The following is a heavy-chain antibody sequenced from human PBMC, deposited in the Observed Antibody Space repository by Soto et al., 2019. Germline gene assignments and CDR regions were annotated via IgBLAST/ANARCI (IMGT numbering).Heavy chain of an antibody. D-gene: IGHD3-10*01. CDR3: ARDRGFGELSFRYFDY. Sequence: LSLTCAVSGGSISSSNWWSWVRQPPGKGLEWIGEIYHSGSTNYNPSLKSRVTISVDKPKNQFSLKLSSVTAADTAVYYCARDRGFGELSFRYFDYWGQGTLVTVSS. CDR1: GGSISSSNW. V-gene: IGHV4-4*02. J-gene: IGHJ4*02. CDR2: IYHSGST.